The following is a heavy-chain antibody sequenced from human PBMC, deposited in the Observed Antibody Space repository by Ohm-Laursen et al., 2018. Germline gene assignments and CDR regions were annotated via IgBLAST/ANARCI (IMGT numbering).Heavy chain of an antibody. Sequence: SLRLSCAASGFTFSSYAMSWVRQAPGKGLEWVSAISGSGGSTYYADSVKGRFTISRDNSKNTLYLQMNSLRAEDTAVYYCAKDGSARYYYYYGMDVWGQGTTVTVSS. J-gene: IGHJ6*02. V-gene: IGHV3-23*01. D-gene: IGHD6-25*01. CDR1: GFTFSSYA. CDR2: ISGSGGST. CDR3: AKDGSARYYYYYGMDV.